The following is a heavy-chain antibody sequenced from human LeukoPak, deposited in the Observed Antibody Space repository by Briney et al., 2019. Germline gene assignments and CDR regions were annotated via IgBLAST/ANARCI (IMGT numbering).Heavy chain of an antibody. J-gene: IGHJ5*02. CDR3: ARGLFREEFWIDP. CDR2: IYYSGST. CDR1: GGSISSYY. V-gene: IGHV4-59*08. D-gene: IGHD3-10*01. Sequence: PSETLSLTCTVSGGSISSYYWSWIRQPPGKGLEWIGYIYYSGSTNYNPSLKSRVTISVDTSKNQFSLKLSSVTAADTAVYYCARGLFREEFWIDPWGQGTLVTVSS.